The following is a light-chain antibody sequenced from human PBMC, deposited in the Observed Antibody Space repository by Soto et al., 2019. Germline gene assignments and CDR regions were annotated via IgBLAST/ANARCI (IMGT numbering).Light chain of an antibody. J-gene: IGKJ2*01. CDR2: GAF. CDR1: QTVSSN. CDR3: QQHNNWPYT. Sequence: EVVMTQSPATLSVSPGESATLSCRASQTVSSNVAWYQQRPGQAPRLLIDGAFTRATGVTARFSGSRSGTEFTLTISSPQSEDFALYYCQQHNNWPYTFGQGTKLESK. V-gene: IGKV3-15*01.